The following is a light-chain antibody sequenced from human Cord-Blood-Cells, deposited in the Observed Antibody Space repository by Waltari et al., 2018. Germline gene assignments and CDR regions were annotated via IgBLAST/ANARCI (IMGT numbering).Light chain of an antibody. CDR1: QSIRSY. J-gene: IGKJ2*02. V-gene: IGKV1-39*01. Sequence: DIQMTQSPSSLSASVGDRVTITCRASQSIRSYLNWYQQKPGKAPKLLIYAAASLQSGVPSRFSGSGSGTDFTLTISSLQPEDFATYYCRQSYSTPGTFGQGTKLEIK. CDR2: AAA. CDR3: RQSYSTPGT.